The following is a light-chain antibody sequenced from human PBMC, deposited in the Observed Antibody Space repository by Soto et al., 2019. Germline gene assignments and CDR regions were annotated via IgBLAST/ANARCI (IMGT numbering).Light chain of an antibody. Sequence: DIQMTQSPSSLSASVGDRVTITSRASQSIRIYLHWYQQKPGKAPKLLIYAASSLQSGVPSRFSGSGSGTDFTLTISSLQPEDFATYYCLQSYNTPRTFGQGTKVDIK. CDR2: AAS. V-gene: IGKV1-39*01. CDR1: QSIRIY. J-gene: IGKJ1*01. CDR3: LQSYNTPRT.